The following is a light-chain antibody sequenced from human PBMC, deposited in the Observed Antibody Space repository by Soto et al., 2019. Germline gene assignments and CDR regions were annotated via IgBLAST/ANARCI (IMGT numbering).Light chain of an antibody. J-gene: IGLJ1*01. CDR1: SSNIGAGYD. V-gene: IGLV1-40*01. Sequence: QSVLTQPPSVSGAPGQRVTISCTGSSSNIGAGYDVHWYQQLPGTAPKLLIYGNSNRPSGVPDRFSGSKSGTSASLAITGFQAEDEADYYCQSYDSSLSGSSYVFGTGTKLTVL. CDR3: QSYDSSLSGSSYV. CDR2: GNS.